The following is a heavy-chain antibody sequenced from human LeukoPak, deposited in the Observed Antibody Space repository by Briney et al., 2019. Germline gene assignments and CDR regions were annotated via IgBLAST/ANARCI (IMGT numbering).Heavy chain of an antibody. J-gene: IGHJ4*02. Sequence: SETLSLTCAVYGRSFSGYYWSWIRQPPGKGLEWIGEINHSGSTNYNPSLKSRVTISVDTSKNQFSLKLSSVTAADTAVYYCARATIFGVVIIRKYFDYWGQGTLVTVSS. D-gene: IGHD3-3*01. CDR1: GRSFSGYY. CDR3: ARATIFGVVIIRKYFDY. CDR2: INHSGST. V-gene: IGHV4-34*01.